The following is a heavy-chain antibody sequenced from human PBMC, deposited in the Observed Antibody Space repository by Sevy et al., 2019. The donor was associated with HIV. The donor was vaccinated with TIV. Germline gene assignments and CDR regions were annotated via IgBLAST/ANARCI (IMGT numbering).Heavy chain of an antibody. V-gene: IGHV4-30-2*01. D-gene: IGHD4-17*01. Sequence: TLSLTCAVSGGSISSSIYSWNWIRQPPEKGLEWIGDIYHEGSTYYNPSLRSRVTISIDTSKNQFSLKLKSVTAADTAIYYCVRASGDYPYYFDLWGQGTLVTVSS. CDR1: GGSISSSIYS. J-gene: IGHJ4*02. CDR3: VRASGDYPYYFDL. CDR2: IYHEGST.